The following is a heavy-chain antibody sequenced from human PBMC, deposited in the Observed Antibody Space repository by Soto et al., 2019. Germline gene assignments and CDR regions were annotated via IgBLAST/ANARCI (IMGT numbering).Heavy chain of an antibody. CDR3: AHLSSSTWSPFFDY. V-gene: IGHV2-5*02. CDR2: IYWVDDK. D-gene: IGHD6-13*01. J-gene: IGHJ4*02. CDR1: GFSLSTSGVG. Sequence: QITLKESGPTLVKPTQTLTLTCTFSGFSLSTSGVGVGWIRQHPGKALEWLALIYWVDDKRYTPTLKRRLTISTDTSKKQVVLTMPNMDPVDTATYYCAHLSSSTWSPFFDYWCQGTLVTVSS.